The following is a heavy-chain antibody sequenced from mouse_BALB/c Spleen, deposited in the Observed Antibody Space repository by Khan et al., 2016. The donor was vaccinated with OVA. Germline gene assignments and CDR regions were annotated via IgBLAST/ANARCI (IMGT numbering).Heavy chain of an antibody. Sequence: QVQLKQSGPGLVAPSQSLSITCTVSGFSLTDYGVSWIRQPPGKGLEWLGVIWGGGSTYYNSALKSRLSISKDNSKSQVFLKMNSLQTDDTAMYYCAKSFYAHYYAMDYWGQGTSVTVSS. CDR1: GFSLTDYG. CDR2: IWGGGST. V-gene: IGHV2-6-5*01. D-gene: IGHD2-10*01. CDR3: AKSFYAHYYAMDY. J-gene: IGHJ4*01.